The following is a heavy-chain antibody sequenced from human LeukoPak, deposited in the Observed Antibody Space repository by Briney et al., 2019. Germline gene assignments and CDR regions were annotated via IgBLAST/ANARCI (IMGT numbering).Heavy chain of an antibody. CDR1: GGSFSGYY. Sequence: SETLSLTCAVYGGSFSGYYWSWIRQPPGKGLEWIGEINHSGSTNYNPSLKSRVTISVDTSKNQFSLKLSSVTAADTAVYYCAGAVAGCLWYWGQGTLVTVSS. D-gene: IGHD6-19*01. CDR3: AGAVAGCLWY. CDR2: INHSGST. V-gene: IGHV4-34*01. J-gene: IGHJ4*02.